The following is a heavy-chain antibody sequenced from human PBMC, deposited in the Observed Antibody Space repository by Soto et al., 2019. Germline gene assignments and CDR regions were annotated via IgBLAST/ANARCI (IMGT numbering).Heavy chain of an antibody. Sequence: PGGSLRLSCAASGFTFSSYWMSWVRQAPGKGLEWVANIKQDGSEKYYVDSVKGRFTIPRDNAKNSLYLQMNSLRAEDTAVYYCAREECGYSGYDDYYYYYYMDVWGKGTTVTVSS. CDR2: IKQDGSEK. V-gene: IGHV3-7*01. D-gene: IGHD5-12*01. CDR1: GFTFSSYW. CDR3: AREECGYSGYDDYYYYYYMDV. J-gene: IGHJ6*03.